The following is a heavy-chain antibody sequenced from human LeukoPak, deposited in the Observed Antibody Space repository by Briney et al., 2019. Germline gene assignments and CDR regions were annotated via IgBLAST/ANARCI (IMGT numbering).Heavy chain of an antibody. CDR3: AKEIAVAGGTYYYYGMDV. V-gene: IGHV3-9*01. J-gene: IGHJ6*02. CDR2: ISWNSGSI. D-gene: IGHD6-19*01. Sequence: GGSLRLSCAASGFTFDDYAMHWVRQAPGKGLEWVSGISWNSGSIGYADSVKGRFTISRDNAKNSLYLQMNSLRAEDTALYYFAKEIAVAGGTYYYYGMDVWGQGTTVTVSS. CDR1: GFTFDDYA.